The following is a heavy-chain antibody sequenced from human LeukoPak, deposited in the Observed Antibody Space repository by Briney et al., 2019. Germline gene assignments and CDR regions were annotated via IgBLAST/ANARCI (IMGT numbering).Heavy chain of an antibody. J-gene: IGHJ4*02. CDR3: ARGKLRYFDWCDY. Sequence: ASVKVSCKASGYTFTSYAMHWVGQAPGQRREWMGWINAGNGNTKYSQKFQGRVTITRDTSASTAYMELSSLRSEDTAVYYCARGKLRYFDWCDYWGQGTLVTVSS. D-gene: IGHD3-9*01. CDR2: INAGNGNT. V-gene: IGHV1-3*01. CDR1: GYTFTSYA.